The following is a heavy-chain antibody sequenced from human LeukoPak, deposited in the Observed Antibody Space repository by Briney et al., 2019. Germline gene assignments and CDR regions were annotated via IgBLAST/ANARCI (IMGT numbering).Heavy chain of an antibody. Sequence: GGSLRLSCAASGFTFSSYSMNWVRQAPGRGLEWVSSISSSSSYIYYADSVKGRFTISRDNAKNSLYLQMNSLRAEDTAVYYCASSGSYPMILAWGQGTLVTVSS. J-gene: IGHJ1*01. CDR1: GFTFSSYS. CDR2: ISSSSSYI. V-gene: IGHV3-21*01. D-gene: IGHD1-26*01. CDR3: ASSGSYPMILA.